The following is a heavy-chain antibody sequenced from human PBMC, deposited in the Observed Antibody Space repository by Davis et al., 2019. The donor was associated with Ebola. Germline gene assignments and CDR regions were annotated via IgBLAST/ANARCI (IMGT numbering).Heavy chain of an antibody. D-gene: IGHD5-18*01. CDR3: ARLASDTAIDY. V-gene: IGHV4-30-4*01. CDR2: IYYSGST. CDR1: GGSISSGDYY. Sequence: LRLSCTVSGGSISSGDYYWSWLRQPPGKGLEWIGYIYYSGSTYYNPSLKSRVTISVDTSKNQFSLKLSSVTAADTAVYYCARLASDTAIDYWGQGTLVTVSS. J-gene: IGHJ4*02.